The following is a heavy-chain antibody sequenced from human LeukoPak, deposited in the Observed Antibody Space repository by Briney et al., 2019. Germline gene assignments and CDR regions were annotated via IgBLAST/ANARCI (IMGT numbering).Heavy chain of an antibody. CDR2: IYYGGST. Sequence: PSETLSLTCTVSGGSVSSYYWSWIRQPPGKGLEWIGYIYYGGSTNYNPSLKSRVTISVDTSKNQFSLKLSSVTAADTAVYYCARVGTYYYDSSGYSAEYFQHWGQGTLVTVSS. CDR1: GGSVSSYY. J-gene: IGHJ1*01. CDR3: ARVGTYYYDSSGYSAEYFQH. D-gene: IGHD3-22*01. V-gene: IGHV4-59*02.